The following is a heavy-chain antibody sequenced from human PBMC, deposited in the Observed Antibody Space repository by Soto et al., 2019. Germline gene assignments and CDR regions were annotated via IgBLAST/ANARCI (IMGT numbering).Heavy chain of an antibody. J-gene: IGHJ6*02. CDR3: ARKWCECSMIVRGTNPTFYYYYGMDV. D-gene: IGHD3-10*02. CDR1: GGTFSSYT. Sequence: SVKVSCKASGGTFSSYTISWVRQAPGQGLEWMGRIIPILGIANYAQKFQGRVTITADKSTSTAYMELSSLKAEDTAVYYCARKWCECSMIVRGTNPTFYYYYGMDVWGQGTTVTVSS. V-gene: IGHV1-69*02. CDR2: IIPILGIA.